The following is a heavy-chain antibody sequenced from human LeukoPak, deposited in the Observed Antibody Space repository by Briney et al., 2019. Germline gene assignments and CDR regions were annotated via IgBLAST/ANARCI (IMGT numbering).Heavy chain of an antibody. J-gene: IGHJ4*02. CDR2: ISAYNGNT. D-gene: IGHD2-15*01. CDR1: GYTFTSYG. V-gene: IGHV1-18*01. CDR3: ARKPPPYCSGGSCYLNELLFDY. Sequence: ASVKVSCKAPGYTFTSYGISWVRQAPGQGLEWMGWISAYNGNTNYAQKLQGRVTMTTDTSTSTAYMELRSLRSDDTAVYYCARKPPPYCSGGSCYLNELLFDYWGQGTLVTVSS.